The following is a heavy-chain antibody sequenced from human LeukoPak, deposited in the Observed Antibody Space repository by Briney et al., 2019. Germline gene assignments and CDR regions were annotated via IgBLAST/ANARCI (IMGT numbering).Heavy chain of an antibody. CDR1: GFTFSDYW. CDR3: ARGSGSYFDY. D-gene: IGHD3-10*01. V-gene: IGHV3-7*01. CDR2: IKQDGSDK. Sequence: GGSLRLSCAASGFTFSDYWMSWVRQAPAKGPEWVANIKQDGSDKYYVDSVKGRFTISRDNAKNALYLQMNSLRAEDTAVYYCARGSGSYFDYWGQGTLVTVSS. J-gene: IGHJ4*02.